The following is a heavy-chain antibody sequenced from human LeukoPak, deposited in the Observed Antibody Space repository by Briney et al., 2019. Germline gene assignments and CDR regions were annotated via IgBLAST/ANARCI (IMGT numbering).Heavy chain of an antibody. J-gene: IGHJ4*02. CDR2: IHNDAATT. CDR3: AKGKGGTSFNYCFDY. D-gene: IGHD2/OR15-2a*01. CDR1: GFGFGAYA. Sequence: GGSLRLSCAASGFGFGAYAMIWVRQAPGKGLEWVSLIHNDAATTYYADSVRGRFTVSRENSKNTLYLEMNSLRAEDTAVYYCAKGKGGTSFNYCFDYWGQGTPVSVSS. V-gene: IGHV3-23*03.